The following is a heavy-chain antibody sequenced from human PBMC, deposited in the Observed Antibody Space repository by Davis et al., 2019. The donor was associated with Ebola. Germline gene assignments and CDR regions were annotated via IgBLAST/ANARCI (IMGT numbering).Heavy chain of an antibody. D-gene: IGHD3-16*01. CDR1: GGSFSGYY. J-gene: IGHJ5*02. Sequence: PSETLSLTCAVYGGSFSGYYWSWIRQPPGKGLEWIGEINHSGSTNYNPSLKIRVTISVDTSKNQFSLKLSSGTAADTAVYYCARGLGGRTTTPWFDPWGQGTLVTVSS. CDR3: ARGLGGRTTTPWFDP. CDR2: INHSGST. V-gene: IGHV4-34*01.